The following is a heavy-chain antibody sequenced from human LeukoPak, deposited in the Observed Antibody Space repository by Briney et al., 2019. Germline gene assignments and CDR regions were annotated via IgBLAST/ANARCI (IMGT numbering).Heavy chain of an antibody. CDR2: INPNSGDT. J-gene: IGHJ4*02. V-gene: IGHV1-2*02. D-gene: IGHD6-13*01. CDR3: ARDRAAAGLDY. Sequence: ASVKVSCTASGYTFTDYYMHWVRQALGQGLEWMGWINPNSGDTNYAQKFQGRVTMTRDTSIRTAYMELSRLRSDDTAVYNCARDRAAAGLDYWGQGTLVTVSS. CDR1: GYTFTDYY.